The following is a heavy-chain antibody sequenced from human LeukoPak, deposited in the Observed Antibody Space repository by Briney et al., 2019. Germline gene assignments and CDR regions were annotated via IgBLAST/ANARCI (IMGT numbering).Heavy chain of an antibody. CDR3: AKGIAAAGYNPHWYFDL. CDR2: ISGSGGST. J-gene: IGHJ2*01. CDR1: GFTFSSYA. V-gene: IGHV3-23*01. D-gene: IGHD6-13*01. Sequence: GGSLRLSCAASGFTFSSYAMSWVRQAPGKGLEWVSAISGSGGSTYYADSVKGRFTISRDNSKNTLYLQINSLRAEDTAVYYCAKGIAAAGYNPHWYFDLWGRGTLVTVSS.